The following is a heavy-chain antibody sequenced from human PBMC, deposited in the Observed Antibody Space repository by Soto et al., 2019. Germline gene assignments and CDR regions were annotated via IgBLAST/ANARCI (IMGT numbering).Heavy chain of an antibody. V-gene: IGHV3-48*03. Sequence: VGSLRLSCAASGFTFSSYEMNWVRQAPGQGLEWVSYISDSGGTVYYADSVKGRFTVSRDNAQNSVYLQMNSLRTEDTAVYYCARDLLHYDFWSGYSAYFYYGMDVWGPGTTVTVSS. CDR2: ISDSGGTV. CDR1: GFTFSSYE. D-gene: IGHD3-3*01. J-gene: IGHJ6*02. CDR3: ARDLLHYDFWSGYSAYFYYGMDV.